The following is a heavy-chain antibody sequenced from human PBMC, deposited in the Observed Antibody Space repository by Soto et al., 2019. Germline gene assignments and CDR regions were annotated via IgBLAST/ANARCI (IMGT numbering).Heavy chain of an antibody. CDR3: AREIIELMGAIRWFDP. CDR2: INGDGTRI. CDR1: GFTFTSHW. J-gene: IGHJ5*02. V-gene: IGHV3-74*01. D-gene: IGHD2-8*01. Sequence: EVQLVESGGGLVQPGGSLRLSCAASGFTFTSHWMHWVRQAPGKGPVWVSRINGDGTRISYADSVKGRFTTSRYNAKNTLYLQRNRLRAEDTAVYYCAREIIELMGAIRWFDPWGQGTLVTVSS.